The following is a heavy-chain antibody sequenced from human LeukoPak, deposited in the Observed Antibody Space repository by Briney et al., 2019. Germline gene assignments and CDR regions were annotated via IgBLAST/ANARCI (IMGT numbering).Heavy chain of an antibody. V-gene: IGHV4-39*01. CDR1: GGSISSSSYY. D-gene: IGHD1-26*01. CDR3: ARHYSGSFLPSSGD. J-gene: IGHJ4*02. CDR2: IYYSGST. Sequence: SETLSLTCTVSGGSISSSSYYWGWIRQPPGKGLEWIGSIYYSGSTYYNPSLKSRVTISVDTSKNQFSLKLSSVTAADSAVYYCARHYSGSFLPSSGDWGQGTLVTVSS.